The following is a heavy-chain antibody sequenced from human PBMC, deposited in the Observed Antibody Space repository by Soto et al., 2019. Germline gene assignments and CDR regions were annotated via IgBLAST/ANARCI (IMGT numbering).Heavy chain of an antibody. CDR2: INSDGSRT. D-gene: IGHD5-12*01. CDR3: AGGYGFDY. V-gene: IGHV3-74*01. CDR1: GFPFSSYW. Sequence: PGGSLRLSCAASGFPFSSYWMNWVRQAPGKGLVWVSRINSDGSRTNYADSVKGRFTISRDNAKNTLYLQMNSLRAEDTAVYYCAGGYGFDYWGQGTLVTVSS. J-gene: IGHJ4*02.